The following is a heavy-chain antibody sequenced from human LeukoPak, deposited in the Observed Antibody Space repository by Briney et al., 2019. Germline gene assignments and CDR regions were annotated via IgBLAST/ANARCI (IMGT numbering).Heavy chain of an antibody. D-gene: IGHD3-10*01. CDR1: GFTVSSNY. J-gene: IGHJ6*03. CDR3: ARDPMVRGVDDYYYYYYMDV. CDR2: IYSGGST. Sequence: GGSLRLSCAASGFTVSSNYMSWVRQAPGKGLEWVSVIYSGGSTYYADSVKGRFTISRDNSKNTLYLQMNSLRAEDTAVYYCARDPMVRGVDDYYYYYYMDVWGKGTTVTVSS. V-gene: IGHV3-66*01.